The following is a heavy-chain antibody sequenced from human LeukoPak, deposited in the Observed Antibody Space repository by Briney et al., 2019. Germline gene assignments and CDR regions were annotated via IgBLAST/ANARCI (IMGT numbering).Heavy chain of an antibody. J-gene: IGHJ4*02. Sequence: PGGSLRLSCAASGFSFSSENMNWVRQAPGKGPEWISWITGSGSGIIYADSVKGRFTISRDSAKNSPFLQMNSLRVEDTAVYYCARDKDYGFTYWGQGTLVTVSS. CDR1: GFSFSSEN. D-gene: IGHD4-17*01. CDR3: ARDKDYGFTY. CDR2: ITGSGSGI. V-gene: IGHV3-48*01.